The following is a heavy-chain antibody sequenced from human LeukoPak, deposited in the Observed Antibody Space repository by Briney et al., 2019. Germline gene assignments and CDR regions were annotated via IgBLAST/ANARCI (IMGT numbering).Heavy chain of an antibody. V-gene: IGHV6-1*01. D-gene: IGHD1-1*01. J-gene: IGHJ4*02. CDR3: ARDVTGTHYARPSPFDY. CDR1: GDSVSSNSAA. Sequence: SQSLSLTCAISGDSVSSNSAAWNWIRQSPSGGLEWLGRTYYRSKWYNDYAVSVKGRISISVDTSKNQFSLQLNSVTPEDTAVYYCARDVTGTHYARPSPFDYWGQGTLVTVSS. CDR2: TYYRSKWYN.